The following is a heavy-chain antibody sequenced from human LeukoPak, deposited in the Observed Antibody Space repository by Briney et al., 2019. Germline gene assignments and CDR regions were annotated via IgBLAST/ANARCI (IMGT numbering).Heavy chain of an antibody. J-gene: IGHJ4*02. Sequence: ASVKVSCKASGYTFTSYDINWLRQATGQGLEWMGWSNPNSGGTNYAQKFQGRVTMTTDTSISTAYMELSRLRSDDTAVYYCARGSSGGSPTVYWGQGTLLTVSS. CDR3: ARGSSGGSPTVY. D-gene: IGHD2-15*01. CDR2: SNPNSGGT. V-gene: IGHV1-2*02. CDR1: GYTFTSYD.